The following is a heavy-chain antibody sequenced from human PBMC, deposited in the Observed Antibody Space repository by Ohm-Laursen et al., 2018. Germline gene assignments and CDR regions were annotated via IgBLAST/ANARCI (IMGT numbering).Heavy chain of an antibody. CDR3: ARDPIFGSYGGMDV. CDR1: GFTFSSYG. Sequence: SLRLSCTASGFTFSSYGMHWVRQAPGKGLEWVAVIWYDGSNKYYADSVKGRFTISRDNSKNTLYLQMNSLRAEDTAVYYCARDPIFGSYGGMDVWGQGTTVTVSS. D-gene: IGHD3-9*01. J-gene: IGHJ6*02. V-gene: IGHV3-33*01. CDR2: IWYDGSNK.